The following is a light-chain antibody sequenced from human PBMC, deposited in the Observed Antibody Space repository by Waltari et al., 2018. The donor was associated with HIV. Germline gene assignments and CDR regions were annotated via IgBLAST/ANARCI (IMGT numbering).Light chain of an antibody. Sequence: QSVLTQPPSVSAAPGQQVTISCSGGSSNVRARYVPWYQQLPGAAPKLHIFDDDQRPSGIPDRFSGSKSGTSATLGITGRQTGDEADYYCATWDNRLTTVLFGGGTKLTVL. V-gene: IGLV1-51*01. J-gene: IGLJ2*01. CDR3: ATWDNRLTTVL. CDR1: SSNVRARY. CDR2: DDD.